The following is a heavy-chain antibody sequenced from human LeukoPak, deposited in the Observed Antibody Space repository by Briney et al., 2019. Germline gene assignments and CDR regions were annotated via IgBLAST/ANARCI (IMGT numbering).Heavy chain of an antibody. D-gene: IGHD6-13*01. J-gene: IGHJ4*02. CDR3: AKSSSWHFDY. CDR2: ISGSGGTT. Sequence: PGGSLRLSCVASGFAFRNHAMSWVRQAPGKGLEWVSTISGSGGTTYYADSVKGRFTISRDNSKTTVYLQMNSLRAEDTAVYYCAKSSSWHFDYWGQGTLVTVSS. V-gene: IGHV3-23*01. CDR1: GFAFRNHA.